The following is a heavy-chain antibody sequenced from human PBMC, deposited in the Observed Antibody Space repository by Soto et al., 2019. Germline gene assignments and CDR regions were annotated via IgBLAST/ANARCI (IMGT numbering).Heavy chain of an antibody. Sequence: PSETLSLTCTVSGGSISSYYWSWIRQPPGKGLEWIGYIYYSGSTNYNPSLKSRVTISVDTSKNQFSLKLSSVTAADTAVYYCASHVWGRYCSGGSCHFDYWGQGTLVSVSS. D-gene: IGHD2-15*01. J-gene: IGHJ4*02. CDR2: IYYSGST. CDR3: ASHVWGRYCSGGSCHFDY. V-gene: IGHV4-59*08. CDR1: GGSISSYY.